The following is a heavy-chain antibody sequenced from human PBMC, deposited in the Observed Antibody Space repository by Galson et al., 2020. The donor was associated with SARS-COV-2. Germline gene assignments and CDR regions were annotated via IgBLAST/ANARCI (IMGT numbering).Heavy chain of an antibody. V-gene: IGHV3-23*01. CDR3: ARRDLVVGTFDY. D-gene: IGHD2-21*01. J-gene: IGHJ4*02. CDR2: ISGSGGST. CDR1: GSTFSSYA. Sequence: GGSRRLPCAASGSTFSSYAMSWVRPAPGKALEWVSSISGSGGSTYYADSVRGRFTISRDNSKKPLYLQMNSLSAEDTAVYSCARRDLVVGTFDYWGQGSLVTVSS.